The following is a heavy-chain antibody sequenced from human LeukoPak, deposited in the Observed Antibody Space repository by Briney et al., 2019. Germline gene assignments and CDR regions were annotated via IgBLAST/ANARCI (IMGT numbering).Heavy chain of an antibody. CDR3: ARSSSRYCSGGSCYSGVLGYFDY. D-gene: IGHD2-15*01. V-gene: IGHV3-23*01. CDR1: GFTLSTYA. Sequence: GGSLRLSCAASGFTLSTYAMSWVRQTPGKGLEWVAATSSSDAGTYHADSVRGRFTISRDNSKNTLYLQMNSLRAEDTAVYYCARSSSRYCSGGSCYSGVLGYFDYWGRGTLVTVSS. J-gene: IGHJ4*02. CDR2: TSSSDAGT.